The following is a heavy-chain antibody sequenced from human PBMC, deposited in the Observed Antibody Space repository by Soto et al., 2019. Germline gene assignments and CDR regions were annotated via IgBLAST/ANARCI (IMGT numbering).Heavy chain of an antibody. J-gene: IGHJ4*02. CDR2: LDAEDGET. Sequence: FSCKVSGYSLSDLSIHWVRQAPGKGLEWMGGLDAEDGETIYAQKLQGRGTMTEDTSTDTAYMELSSLTSEDTAMYYCATLPRTIERTPAAIWSFDSWGQGTLVTVSS. D-gene: IGHD2-2*01. CDR3: ATLPRTIERTPAAIWSFDS. CDR1: GYSLSDLS. V-gene: IGHV1-24*01.